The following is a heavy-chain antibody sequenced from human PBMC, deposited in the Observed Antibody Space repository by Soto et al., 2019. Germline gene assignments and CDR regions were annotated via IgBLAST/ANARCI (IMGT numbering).Heavy chain of an antibody. V-gene: IGHV3-7*01. J-gene: IGHJ6*03. CDR3: ARYANMDV. Sequence: EVQVVESGGALVQPGGSLRLSCAASGFTFSSCWMSWVRQAPGKGLEWVANIKEDGSKENYADSVKGRFTISRDNAKNSLYLQMKSLRDEDTAVYYCARYANMDVWGKGTTVTVSS. CDR2: IKEDGSKE. CDR1: GFTFSSCW.